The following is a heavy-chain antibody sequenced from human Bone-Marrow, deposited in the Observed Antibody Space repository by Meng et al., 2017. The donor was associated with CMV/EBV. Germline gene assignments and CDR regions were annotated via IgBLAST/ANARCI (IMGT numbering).Heavy chain of an antibody. D-gene: IGHD3-10*01. J-gene: IGHJ4*02. Sequence: DYGMSWVRQAPGKGLEWVSGINWNGDNKGYVDSVRGRFSISRDNAKNSLYLQMNSLRAEDTAIYYCAKDSVGHYGPGTYYPAVGGDSWGQGTLVTVSS. CDR2: INWNGDNK. CDR1: DYG. V-gene: IGHV3-20*03. CDR3: AKDSVGHYGPGTYYPAVGGDS.